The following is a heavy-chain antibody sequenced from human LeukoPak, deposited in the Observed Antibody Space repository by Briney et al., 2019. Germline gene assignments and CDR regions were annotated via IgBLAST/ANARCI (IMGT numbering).Heavy chain of an antibody. CDR1: GLTFSSFS. Sequence: GGSLTLSCAASGLTFSSFSFNWVRQGPGKGLEWVSSINTVASYIYYADSVKDRFTISRDNAKNSLYLQMNSLRAEDTGVYYCARLRSNSDKSGFYCYYDYWGQGTLVTVSS. J-gene: IGHJ4*02. CDR2: INTVASYI. D-gene: IGHD3-22*01. V-gene: IGHV3-21*06. CDR3: ARLRSNSDKSGFYCYYDY.